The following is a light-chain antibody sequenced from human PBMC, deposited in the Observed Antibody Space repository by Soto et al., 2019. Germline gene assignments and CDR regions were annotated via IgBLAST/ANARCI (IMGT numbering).Light chain of an antibody. CDR1: QGISNY. CDR2: GAS. Sequence: DTQMTQSPSSLSASVGDRVTITCRASQGISNYLAWYQQKPGKVPKLLIYGASTLQSGVPSRFSGSGSGTDFTLTISSLQPEDVATYYCQQYITYSTFGQGTRLEIK. CDR3: QQYITYST. V-gene: IGKV1-27*01. J-gene: IGKJ5*01.